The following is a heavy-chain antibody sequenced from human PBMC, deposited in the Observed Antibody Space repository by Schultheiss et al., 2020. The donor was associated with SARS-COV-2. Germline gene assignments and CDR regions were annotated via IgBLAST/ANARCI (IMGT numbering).Heavy chain of an antibody. V-gene: IGHV1-2*02. D-gene: IGHD6-6*01. CDR3: ARGDYSSSGVGSKFYYYYYMDV. J-gene: IGHJ6*03. CDR1: GYTFTGYY. Sequence: ASVKVSCKASGYTFTGYYMHWVRQAPGQGLEWMGWINPNSGGTNYAQKFQGRVTMTRDTSTSTVYMELSRLRSDDTAVYYCARGDYSSSGVGSKFYYYYYMDVWGKGTMVTVSS. CDR2: INPNSGGT.